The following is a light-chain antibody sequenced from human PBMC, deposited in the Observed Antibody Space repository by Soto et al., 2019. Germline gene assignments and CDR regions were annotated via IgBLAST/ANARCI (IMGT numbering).Light chain of an antibody. V-gene: IGKV3-20*01. CDR2: GAS. CDR3: QQYGSPPRT. J-gene: IGKJ1*01. CDR1: QSVRNNY. Sequence: EIVLTQSPGTLSLSPGERATLSCRASQSVRNNYLAWYQQRPGQAPRLLIHGASSRATGIPDRFSGSGSGTDFTLTISRLEPEDFAVDYCQQYGSPPRTFGQGTKVEIK.